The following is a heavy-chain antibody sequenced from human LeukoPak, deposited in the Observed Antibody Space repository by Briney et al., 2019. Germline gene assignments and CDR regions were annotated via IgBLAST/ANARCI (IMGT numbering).Heavy chain of an antibody. CDR1: GFTFSDYE. J-gene: IGHJ6*04. CDR2: ISVSGTTI. V-gene: IGHV3-48*03. D-gene: IGHD3-10*02. CDR3: AELGITMIGGV. Sequence: GGSLRLSCAASGFTFSDYEMNWVRQAPGKGLEWLSHISVSGTTIYYADSVKGRFTISRDNAKNSLYLQMNSLGAEDTAVYYCAELGITMIGGVWGKGTTVTISS.